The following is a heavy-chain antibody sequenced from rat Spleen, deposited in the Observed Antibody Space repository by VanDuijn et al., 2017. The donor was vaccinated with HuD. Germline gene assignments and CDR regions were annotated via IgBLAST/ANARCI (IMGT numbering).Heavy chain of an antibody. D-gene: IGHD5-1*01. CDR2: ISYSGST. Sequence: EVQLQESGPGLVKPSQSLSLTCSVTGYSITSNYWGWIRKFPGNKMEWIGHISYSGSTSYNQSLKSRISITRDTSKNQFFLPLNSVTTEDTATYYCARLTGSPRYFDYWGQGVMVTVSS. V-gene: IGHV3-1*01. CDR1: GYSITSNY. CDR3: ARLTGSPRYFDY. J-gene: IGHJ2*01.